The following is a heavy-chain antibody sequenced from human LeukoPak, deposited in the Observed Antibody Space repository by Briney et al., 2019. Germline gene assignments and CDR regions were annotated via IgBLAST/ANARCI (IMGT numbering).Heavy chain of an antibody. CDR2: IKQDGSEK. Sequence: GGSLRLSCAASGFTFSSYWMSWVRQAPGKGLEWVANIKQDGSEKYYVDSVKGRFTISRDNSKNTLYLQMNSLRAEDTAVYYCALMRDGYTQWGQGTLVTVSS. V-gene: IGHV3-7*01. D-gene: IGHD5-24*01. CDR1: GFTFSSYW. J-gene: IGHJ4*02. CDR3: ALMRDGYTQ.